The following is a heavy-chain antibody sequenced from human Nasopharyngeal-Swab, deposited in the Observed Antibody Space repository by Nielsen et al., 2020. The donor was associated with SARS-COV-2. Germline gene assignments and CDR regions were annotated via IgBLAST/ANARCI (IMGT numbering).Heavy chain of an antibody. CDR2: IQPDGGEK. Sequence: GESLKISCAASGFTFSSYLMSWVRQAPGKGLEWVANIQPDGGEKNYVDSVKGRFTISRDNAKNSLYLPMNTLRAEDTAVYYCVRDVIATVTTPPDYWGQGTLVTVSS. J-gene: IGHJ4*02. CDR1: GFTFSSYL. CDR3: VRDVIATVTTPPDY. D-gene: IGHD4-17*01. V-gene: IGHV3-7*01.